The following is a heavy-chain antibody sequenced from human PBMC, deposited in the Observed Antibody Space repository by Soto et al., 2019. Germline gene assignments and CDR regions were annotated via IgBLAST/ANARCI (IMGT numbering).Heavy chain of an antibody. V-gene: IGHV3-23*01. CDR3: AKEDVESDYFGC. Sequence: EVQLLESGGGLVQPGGSLRLSCAASGFTFSSYAMSWVRQAPGKGLEWVSAISGSGGSTYYADSVKGRFTISSDNSKTTLCLQRVSLRAAVTAVYHCAKEDVESDYFGCWGQGTLVTVAS. CDR2: ISGSGGST. CDR1: GFTFSSYA. J-gene: IGHJ4*02. D-gene: IGHD3-3*01.